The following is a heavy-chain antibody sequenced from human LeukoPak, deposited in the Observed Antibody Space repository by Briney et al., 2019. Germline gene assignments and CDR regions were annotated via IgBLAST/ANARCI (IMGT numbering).Heavy chain of an antibody. CDR1: GGSISSSSYY. D-gene: IGHD6-19*01. CDR2: IYYSGST. J-gene: IGHJ5*02. Sequence: PSETLSLTCTVSGGSISSSSYYWGWIRQPPGKGLEWIGSIYYSGSTYYNPSLKSRVTISVDTSKNQFSLKLSSVTAADTAVYYCARGWAVAGTKNWFDPWGQGTLVTVSS. V-gene: IGHV4-39*07. CDR3: ARGWAVAGTKNWFDP.